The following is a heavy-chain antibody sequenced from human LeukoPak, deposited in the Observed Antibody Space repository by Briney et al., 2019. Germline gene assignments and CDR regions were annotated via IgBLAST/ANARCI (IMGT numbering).Heavy chain of an antibody. Sequence: SETLSLTCTVSGGSISNYYWSWIRQPPGKGLEWIGYIYSSGSTNYNPSLKSRVTKSVDTSKNQFSLKLSSVTAADTAVYYCAREGSTNILDYWGQGTLVTVSS. V-gene: IGHV4-59*01. CDR1: GGSISNYY. J-gene: IGHJ4*02. CDR3: AREGSTNILDY. D-gene: IGHD2-2*01. CDR2: IYSSGST.